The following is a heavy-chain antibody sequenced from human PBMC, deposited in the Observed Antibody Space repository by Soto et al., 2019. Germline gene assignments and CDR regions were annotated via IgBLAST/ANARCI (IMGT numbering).Heavy chain of an antibody. Sequence: GGSLRLCCTASGFTFGDYAMGWVRQAPGKGLEWVGFIRSKAYGGTTEYAASVKGRFTISRDDSKSIAYLQMNSLKTEDTAVYYCTRGRITIFGVVPHFDYWGQGTLVTVSS. J-gene: IGHJ4*02. CDR1: GFTFGDYA. V-gene: IGHV3-49*04. CDR2: IRSKAYGGTT. CDR3: TRGRITIFGVVPHFDY. D-gene: IGHD3-3*01.